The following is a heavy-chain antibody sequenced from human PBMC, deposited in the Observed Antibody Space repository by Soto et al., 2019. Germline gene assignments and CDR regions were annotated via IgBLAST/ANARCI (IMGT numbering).Heavy chain of an antibody. CDR2: ISSGSSTL. D-gene: IGHD2-2*01. V-gene: IGHV3-48*02. J-gene: IGHJ6*03. CDR1: GFTFSSYS. CDR3: TRSAYMDV. Sequence: TGGSLRLSCAASGFTFSSYSMIWVRQAPGKGLEWVSYISSGSSTLYYADSVKGRFTISRDNAKNSLYLQMDSLRDEDTAVYYATRSAYMDVWGTGTTVTVSS.